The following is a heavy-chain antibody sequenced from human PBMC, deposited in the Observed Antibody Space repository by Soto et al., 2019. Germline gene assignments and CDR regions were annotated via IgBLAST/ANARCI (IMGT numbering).Heavy chain of an antibody. CDR1: GGSISSSSYY. V-gene: IGHV4-39*01. CDR3: AFDSYGSRHIARDAFDI. D-gene: IGHD5-18*01. CDR2: VYYSGST. J-gene: IGHJ3*02. Sequence: QLQLQESGPGLVKPSETLSLTCTVSGGSISSSSYYWGWIRQPPGKGLEWLGSVYYSGSTSHNPYLKIRVIISVETSKNQFSLKLSSVTAADTAVYYCAFDSYGSRHIARDAFDIWGQGTMVTVAS.